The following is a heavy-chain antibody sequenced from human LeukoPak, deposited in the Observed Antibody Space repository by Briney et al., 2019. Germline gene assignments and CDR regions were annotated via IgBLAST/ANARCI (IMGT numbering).Heavy chain of an antibody. Sequence: GDSLKISCKGSEYSFTSYRIGWVGQMPGKGLDWMGIIYPGVSDTSTSTSFQAEVTFSADKSISTAYLQWTSLKAADTAMYYCARLSPDEYYYYCMDVWGQGTTVTVSS. CDR3: ARLSPDEYYYYCMDV. CDR1: EYSFTSYR. CDR2: IYPGVSDT. J-gene: IGHJ6*02. D-gene: IGHD2/OR15-2a*01. V-gene: IGHV5-51*01.